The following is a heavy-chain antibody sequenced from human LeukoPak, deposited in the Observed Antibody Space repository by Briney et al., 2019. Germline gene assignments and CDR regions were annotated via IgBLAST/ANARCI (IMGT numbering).Heavy chain of an antibody. D-gene: IGHD1-1*01. CDR1: GFIFSNYA. CDR3: AKDKRESTFDI. CDR2: ISGSGDTT. Sequence: PGGSLRLSCATSGFIFSNYAVNWVRQAPGKGLEWVSIISGSGDTTYYADSVKGRVTISRDNSKNTLYLQVNSLRAEDTAVYYCAKDKRESTFDIWGQGTMVAVSS. J-gene: IGHJ3*02. V-gene: IGHV3-23*01.